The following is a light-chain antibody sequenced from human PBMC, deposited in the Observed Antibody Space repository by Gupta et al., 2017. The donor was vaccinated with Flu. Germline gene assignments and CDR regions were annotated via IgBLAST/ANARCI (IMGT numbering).Light chain of an antibody. Sequence: QSALTQPPSVSGTPGQSVTISCTGTCYDISYYNRVAWYQQLPGTVPKLVIFEVSNRPSGVPDRFSGSKSGNTASLTISGLQAEDEADYYCSSYTSSSTWVFGGGTKLTVL. V-gene: IGLV2-18*02. CDR3: SSYTSSSTWV. J-gene: IGLJ3*02. CDR1: CYDISYYNR. CDR2: EVS.